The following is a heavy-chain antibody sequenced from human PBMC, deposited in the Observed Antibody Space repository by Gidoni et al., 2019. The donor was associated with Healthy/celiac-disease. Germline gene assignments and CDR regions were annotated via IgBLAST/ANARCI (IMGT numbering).Heavy chain of an antibody. CDR3: ARGPQGWSGYYIDY. Sequence: QVQLVESGGGVVQPGRSLRLSCAASGFTFSSYGMHWVRQAPGKGLEWVAVIWYDGSNKYYADSVKGRFTISRDNSKNTLYLQMNSLRAEDTAVYYCARGPQGWSGYYIDYWGQGTLVTVSS. CDR2: IWYDGSNK. CDR1: GFTFSSYG. D-gene: IGHD3-3*01. V-gene: IGHV3-33*01. J-gene: IGHJ4*02.